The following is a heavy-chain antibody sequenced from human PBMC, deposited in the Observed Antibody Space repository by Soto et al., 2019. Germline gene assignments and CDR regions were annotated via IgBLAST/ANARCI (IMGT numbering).Heavy chain of an antibody. CDR2: IFPGDAET. Sequence: EVQLVQSAAEVKKPGESLKISCQGSGYNFATHWIGWVRHKAGKGLEWMGIIFPGDAETRYSPSFQGHITISADKSISTAYLRWSSLKASDTGMYYCATPGGFGMDVWGRGTTVTVSS. CDR1: GYNFATHW. D-gene: IGHD5-12*01. J-gene: IGHJ6*02. V-gene: IGHV5-51*01. CDR3: ATPGGFGMDV.